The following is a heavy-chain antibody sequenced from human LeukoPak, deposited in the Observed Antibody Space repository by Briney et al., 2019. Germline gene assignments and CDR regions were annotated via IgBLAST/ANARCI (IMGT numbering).Heavy chain of an antibody. CDR3: ARSGDGFNYGDY. J-gene: IGHJ4*02. CDR2: INHSGST. D-gene: IGHD5-24*01. V-gene: IGHV4-34*01. Sequence: PSETLSLTCAVYGGSFSGYYWSWIRQPPGKGLEWIGEINHSGSTNYNPSLKSRITISVDTSKNQFSLKLSSVPAADTAVYYCARSGDGFNYGDYWGQGTLVTVSS. CDR1: GGSFSGYY.